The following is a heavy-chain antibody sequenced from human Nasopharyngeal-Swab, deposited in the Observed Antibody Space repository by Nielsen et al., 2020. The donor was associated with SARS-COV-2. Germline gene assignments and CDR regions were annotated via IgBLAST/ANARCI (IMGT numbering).Heavy chain of an antibody. Sequence: SCAASGFTFSTFWMSWVRQAPGKGLEWVANIKHDGGDENYVDSVKGRFTISRDNAKNLLYLQMNSLRAEDTGVYYCARDPYSTPPDYWGQGTLVTVSS. V-gene: IGHV3-7*01. J-gene: IGHJ4*02. CDR1: GFTFSTFW. D-gene: IGHD6-13*01. CDR2: IKHDGGDE. CDR3: ARDPYSTPPDY.